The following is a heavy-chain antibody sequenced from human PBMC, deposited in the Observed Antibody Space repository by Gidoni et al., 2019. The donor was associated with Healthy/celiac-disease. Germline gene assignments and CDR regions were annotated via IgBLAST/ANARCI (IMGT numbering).Heavy chain of an antibody. D-gene: IGHD5-18*01. J-gene: IGHJ6*02. CDR2: IYSGGST. CDR3: ARVKDTAMDSYYYGMDV. V-gene: IGHV3-53*01. CDR1: GFTVSSND. Sequence: EVQLVESGGGLIKPGGSLRLSCAASGFTVSSNDMSWVRQAPGKGLEWVSVIYSGGSTYYADSVKGRFTISRDNSKNTLYLQMNSLRAEDTAVYYCARVKDTAMDSYYYGMDVWGQGTTVTVSS.